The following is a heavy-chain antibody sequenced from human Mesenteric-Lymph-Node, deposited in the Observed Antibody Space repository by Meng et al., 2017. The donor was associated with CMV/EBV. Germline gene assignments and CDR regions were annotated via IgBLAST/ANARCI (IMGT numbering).Heavy chain of an antibody. D-gene: IGHD1-26*01. CDR2: ITSDGGGT. Sequence: CAASGFTFSTYWMHWVRQAPGKGLVWVSRITSDGGGTSYADSVKGRFTISRDNAKNTLYLQMNSLRVEDTAVYYCTRDPGSGTYPDYWGQGTLVTVSS. V-gene: IGHV3-74*01. CDR1: GFTFSTYW. J-gene: IGHJ4*02. CDR3: TRDPGSGTYPDY.